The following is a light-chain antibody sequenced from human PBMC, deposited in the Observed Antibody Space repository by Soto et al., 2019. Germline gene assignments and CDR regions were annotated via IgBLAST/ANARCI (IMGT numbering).Light chain of an antibody. J-gene: IGKJ2*01. CDR1: QSVGSG. CDR3: QQYNNWPPYT. V-gene: IGKV3-15*01. Sequence: IVMTQSPATLSVSPGESATASCRASQSVGSGLSWYQQKPDQAPRLLIYGASTRATGIPARFSGSGSGTEFTLTISSLQSEDYAVYYCQQYNNWPPYTFGQGTKVDI. CDR2: GAS.